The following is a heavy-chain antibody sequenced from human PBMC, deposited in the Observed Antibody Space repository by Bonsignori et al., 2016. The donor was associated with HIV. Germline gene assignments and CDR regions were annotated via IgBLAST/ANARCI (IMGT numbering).Heavy chain of an antibody. V-gene: IGHV4-34*01. Sequence: WIRQPPGKGLEWVGEINHSGNTNYNTSLKSRVIISVDTSKNQFSLKLSSVTAADTAVYYCARVTYYDFIWESYRPISFDSWGQGTPVTVSS. D-gene: IGHD3-16*02. J-gene: IGHJ4*02. CDR2: INHSGNT. CDR3: ARVTYYDFIWESYRPISFDS.